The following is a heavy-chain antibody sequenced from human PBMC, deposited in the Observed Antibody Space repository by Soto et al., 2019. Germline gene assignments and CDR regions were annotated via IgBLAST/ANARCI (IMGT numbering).Heavy chain of an antibody. J-gene: IGHJ4*02. CDR1: GGSFSGYY. CDR3: ARLYDFWSGYYLKYFDY. Sequence: SETLSLTCAVYGGSFSGYYWGWIRQPPGKGLEWIGEINHRGSTNHNPSLKSRVTISVDTSKNQFSLKLSSVTAADTAVYYCARLYDFWSGYYLKYFDYWGQGILVTVSS. D-gene: IGHD3-3*01. V-gene: IGHV4-34*01. CDR2: INHRGST.